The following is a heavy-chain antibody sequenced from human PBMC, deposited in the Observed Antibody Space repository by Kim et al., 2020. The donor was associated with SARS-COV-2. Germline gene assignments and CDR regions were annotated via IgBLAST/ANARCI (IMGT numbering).Heavy chain of an antibody. D-gene: IGHD1-1*01. Sequence: YAYSVKGRLTISGDNSKNTLYLQMNSLGAEDTAVYYCARAKPFDNWNIDYWGQGTLVTVSS. CDR3: ARAKPFDNWNIDY. V-gene: IGHV3-30*01. J-gene: IGHJ4*02.